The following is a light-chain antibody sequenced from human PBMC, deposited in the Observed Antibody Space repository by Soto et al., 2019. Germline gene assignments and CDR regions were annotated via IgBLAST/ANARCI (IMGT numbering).Light chain of an antibody. CDR1: QSVSSY. J-gene: IGKJ4*01. CDR2: DAS. V-gene: IGKV3-20*01. CDR3: QQYGSSPGT. Sequence: EIVLTQSPGNLSLSPGERATLSCRASQSVSSYLAWYQQKPGQAPRLLIYDASNRATGIPARFSGSGSGTDFTLTISRLEPEDFAVYYCQQYGSSPGTFGGGTK.